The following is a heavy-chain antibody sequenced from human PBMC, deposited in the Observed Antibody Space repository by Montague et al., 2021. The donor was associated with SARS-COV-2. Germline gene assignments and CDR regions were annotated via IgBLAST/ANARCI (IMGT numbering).Heavy chain of an antibody. CDR3: ARELHPTESYYYGMDV. CDR2: IYSGGST. V-gene: IGHV3-53*01. J-gene: IGHJ6*02. Sequence: SLRLSCAASGFTVSSNYMSWVRQAPGKGLEWVSVIYSGGSTYYADSVKGRFTISRDNSKNTLYLQMNSLRAEDTAVYYCARELHPTESYYYGMDVWGQGTTVTVSS. CDR1: GFTVSSNY.